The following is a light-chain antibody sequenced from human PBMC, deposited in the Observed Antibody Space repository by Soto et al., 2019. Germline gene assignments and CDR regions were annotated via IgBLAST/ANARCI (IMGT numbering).Light chain of an antibody. CDR3: QQYNAWPRT. CDR1: LSVSRN. Sequence: EIVMTQSPATLSVSPGERATLSCRASLSVSRNLAWCQQKPGQAPRLLIFDASTRATGIPARFSGSGSGTEFTLTITSLQSEDFAVYYCQQYNAWPRTFGQGTKVDIK. V-gene: IGKV3-15*01. J-gene: IGKJ1*01. CDR2: DAS.